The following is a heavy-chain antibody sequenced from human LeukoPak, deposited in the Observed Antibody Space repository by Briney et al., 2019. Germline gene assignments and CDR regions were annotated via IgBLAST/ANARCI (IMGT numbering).Heavy chain of an antibody. J-gene: IGHJ5*02. CDR2: IYYSGST. Sequence: SETLSLTCTVSGGSISSGGYYWSWIRQHPGKGLERIGYIYYSGSTYYNPSLKGRVTISVDTSKNQFSLKLSSVTAADTAVYYCARDRSPYGSGQNWFDPWGQGTLVTVSS. V-gene: IGHV4-31*03. CDR3: ARDRSPYGSGQNWFDP. D-gene: IGHD3-10*01. CDR1: GGSISSGGYY.